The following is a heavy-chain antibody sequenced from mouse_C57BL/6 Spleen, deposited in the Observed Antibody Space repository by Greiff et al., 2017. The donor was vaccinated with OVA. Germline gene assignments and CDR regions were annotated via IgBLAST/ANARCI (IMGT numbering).Heavy chain of an antibody. CDR2: ISTGGGST. V-gene: IGHV5-12*01. CDR3: ARQSYYDYDGAMDY. Sequence: DVMLVESGGGLVQPGGSLKLSCAASGFTFSDYYMYWVRPTPEKRLEWVAYISTGGGSTYSPDTVKGRFTISRDNAKNTLYLQMSRLKSDDTAMYYCARQSYYDYDGAMDYWGQGTSVTVSS. J-gene: IGHJ4*01. CDR1: GFTFSDYY. D-gene: IGHD2-4*01.